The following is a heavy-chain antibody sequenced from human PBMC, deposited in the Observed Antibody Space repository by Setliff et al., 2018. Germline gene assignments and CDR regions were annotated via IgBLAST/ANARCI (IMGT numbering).Heavy chain of an antibody. CDR1: GFSYSNCW. CDR3: ARDGKQYYYDSTGYYRNWFDP. CDR2: INPHGSEK. D-gene: IGHD3-22*01. V-gene: IGHV3-7*01. Sequence: GGSLRLSCTASGFSYSNCWVSWVRQAPGKGLEWLASINPHGSEKYYADSVKGRFTISRDNSKNTLYMQMSSLRAEDTAIYSCARDGKQYYYDSTGYYRNWFDPWGQGTLVTVSS. J-gene: IGHJ5*02.